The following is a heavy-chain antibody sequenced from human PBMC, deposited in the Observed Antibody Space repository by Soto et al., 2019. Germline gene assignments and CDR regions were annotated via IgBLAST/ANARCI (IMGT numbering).Heavy chain of an antibody. V-gene: IGHV1-69*06. CDR3: ARQHYYDSSGYYYDDY. D-gene: IGHD3-22*01. J-gene: IGHJ4*02. Sequence: QVQLVQSGAEVKKPGSSVKVSCRASGGTFNNYVINWVRQAPGQGLEWMGGIIPIFGTANYAQKFQGRVTITADKSTSTAYMELSSLRSEDTAVYYCARQHYYDSSGYYYDDYWGQGTLVTVSS. CDR2: IIPIFGTA. CDR1: GGTFNNYV.